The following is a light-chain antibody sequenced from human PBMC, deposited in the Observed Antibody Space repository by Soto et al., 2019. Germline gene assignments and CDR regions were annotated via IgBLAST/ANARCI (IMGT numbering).Light chain of an antibody. J-gene: IGKJ1*01. Sequence: DIQMTQSPSTLSASVGDRITITCRASQSIGNRLAWYQQKPGKAPKVLIYDASTLESGVPSRFSGSGSGTEFILTFSSLQPDDFATYYCKHCGGMWTFGQGTKVEIK. CDR1: QSIGNR. CDR3: KHCGGMWT. CDR2: DAS. V-gene: IGKV1-5*01.